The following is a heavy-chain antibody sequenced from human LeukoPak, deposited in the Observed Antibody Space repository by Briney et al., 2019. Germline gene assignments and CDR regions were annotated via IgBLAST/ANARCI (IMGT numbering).Heavy chain of an antibody. D-gene: IGHD3-22*01. V-gene: IGHV4-59*02. CDR3: VRSVDYFDNTGPHMMFDY. CDR2: LYHTGIT. J-gene: IGHJ4*02. CDR1: GGSVTSHY. Sequence: SDTLSLTGNVSGGSVTSHYWNWIRRPPGKGLEWIGYLYHTGITKYNPSLKSRVSMSVDTSKNQFFLKVNSVTAADTAVYHCVRSVDYFDNTGPHMMFDYWGQGSLVTVSS.